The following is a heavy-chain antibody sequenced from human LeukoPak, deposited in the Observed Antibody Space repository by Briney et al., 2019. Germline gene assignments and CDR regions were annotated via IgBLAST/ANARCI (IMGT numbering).Heavy chain of an antibody. CDR3: AKDLVLRGYYDSSGTDLDY. CDR2: ISGSGGST. Sequence: GGSLRLSCAASGFTFSSHAMSWVRQAPGKGLEWVSAISGSGGSTYYADSVKGRFTISRGNSKNTLYLQMNSLRAEDTAVYYCAKDLVLRGYYDSSGTDLDYWGQGTLVTVSS. D-gene: IGHD3-22*01. J-gene: IGHJ4*02. CDR1: GFTFSSHA. V-gene: IGHV3-23*01.